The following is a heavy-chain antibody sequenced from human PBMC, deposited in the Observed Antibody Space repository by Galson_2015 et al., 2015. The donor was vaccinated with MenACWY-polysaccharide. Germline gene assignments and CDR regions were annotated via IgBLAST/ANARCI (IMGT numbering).Heavy chain of an antibody. V-gene: IGHV3-48*02. CDR2: ISSGGTI. CDR1: GFTFSSYR. Sequence: SLRLSCAASGFTFSSYRMNWVRQAPRKGLEWVSYISSGGTIYYADSVKGRFTISRDNAKNSLYLQMNSLRDDDTAVYYCARVLKGLVGATPDYWGQGTLVTVSS. D-gene: IGHD1-26*01. J-gene: IGHJ4*02. CDR3: ARVLKGLVGATPDY.